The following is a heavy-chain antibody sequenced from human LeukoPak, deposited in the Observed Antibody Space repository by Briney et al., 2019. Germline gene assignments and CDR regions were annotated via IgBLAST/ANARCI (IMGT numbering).Heavy chain of an antibody. V-gene: IGHV3-23*01. CDR1: GFTFSSYA. D-gene: IGHD3-22*01. CDR3: AKDRSPYYYDSSGYLSAFDI. J-gene: IGHJ3*02. Sequence: GSLRLSCAASGFTFSSYAMSWVRPAPGKGLEWVSAISGSGGSTYYADSVKGRFTISRDNSKNTLYLQMNSLRAEDTAVYYCAKDRSPYYYDSSGYLSAFDIWGQGTMVTVSS. CDR2: ISGSGGST.